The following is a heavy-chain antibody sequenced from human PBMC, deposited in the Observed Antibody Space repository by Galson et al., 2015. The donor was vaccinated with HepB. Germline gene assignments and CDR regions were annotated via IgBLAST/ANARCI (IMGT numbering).Heavy chain of an antibody. CDR3: ARKYCSSTSCYHYFDY. CDR1: GGTFSSYA. CDR2: IIPIFGTA. D-gene: IGHD2-2*01. J-gene: IGHJ4*02. Sequence: SVKVSCKASGGTFSSYAISWVRQAPGQGLEWMGGIIPIFGTANYAQKFQGRVTITADESTSTAYMELSSLRSEDTAVYYCARKYCSSTSCYHYFDYWGQGTLVTVSS. V-gene: IGHV1-69*13.